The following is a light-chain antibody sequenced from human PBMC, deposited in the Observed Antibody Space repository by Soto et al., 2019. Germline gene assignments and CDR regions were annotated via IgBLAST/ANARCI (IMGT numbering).Light chain of an antibody. CDR2: GDN. Sequence: QSALAQPPSVSGAPGQRVAISCTGSSSNIGAEYDVHWNQQLPGTAPKRLIYGDNNRPSGVPDRFSGSKSGTSASLAITGLQPEDEADYYCQSYDSSLTTFVFGTGTKVTVL. J-gene: IGLJ1*01. CDR1: SSNIGAEYD. CDR3: QSYDSSLTTFV. V-gene: IGLV1-40*01.